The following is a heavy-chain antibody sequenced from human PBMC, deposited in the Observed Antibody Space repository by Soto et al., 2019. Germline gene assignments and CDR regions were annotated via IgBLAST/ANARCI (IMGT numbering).Heavy chain of an antibody. D-gene: IGHD5-12*01. V-gene: IGHV4-39*01. Sequence: SETLSLTCTVSGGSISSSNYYWGWIRQPPGKGLEWLGSIYYSGSTYYNPSLKSRVTISVDTPKNQFSLTLTSVTAADTAVYYCARAIVAQNYYFDYWAQGTLVTVS. CDR1: GGSISSSNYY. CDR3: ARAIVAQNYYFDY. J-gene: IGHJ4*02. CDR2: IYYSGST.